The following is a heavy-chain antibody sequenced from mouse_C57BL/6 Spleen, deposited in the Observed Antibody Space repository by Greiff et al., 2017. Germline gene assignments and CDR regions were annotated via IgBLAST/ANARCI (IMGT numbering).Heavy chain of an antibody. V-gene: IGHV1-76*01. CDR1: GYTFTDYY. J-gene: IGHJ1*03. D-gene: IGHD1-1*02. CDR2: IYPGSGNT. CDR3: ARGGGGSYRGEYFDV. Sequence: QVQLQQSGAELVRPGASVKLSCKASGYTFTDYYINWVKQRPGQGLEWIARIYPGSGNTYYNEKFKGKATLTAEKSSSTAYMQLSSRTSEDSAVYCCARGGGGSYRGEYFDVWGTGTTVTVSS.